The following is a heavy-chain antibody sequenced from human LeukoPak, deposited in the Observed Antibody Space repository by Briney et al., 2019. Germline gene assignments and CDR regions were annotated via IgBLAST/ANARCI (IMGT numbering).Heavy chain of an antibody. CDR3: ARDYYGSGSYQLFDY. J-gene: IGHJ4*02. CDR2: ISAYNGNT. CDR1: GYTFTSYG. Sequence: ASVKVSCKASGYTFTSYGISWVRQAPGQGLEWMGWISAYNGNTNYAQKLQGRVTMTTDTSTSTAYMELRSLRSDDTAVYYCARDYYGSGSYQLFDYWGQGTLVTVSS. D-gene: IGHD3-10*01. V-gene: IGHV1-18*01.